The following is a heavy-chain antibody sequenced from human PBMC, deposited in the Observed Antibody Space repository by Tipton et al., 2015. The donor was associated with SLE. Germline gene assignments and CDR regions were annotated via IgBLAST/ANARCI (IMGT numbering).Heavy chain of an antibody. J-gene: IGHJ4*02. D-gene: IGHD3-22*01. Sequence: TLSLTCTVSGGSISSYYWSWIRQPPGKGLEWIGYIYYSGSTNYNPSLKSRVTISVDTSKNQFSLKLSSVTAADTAVYYCASRIGVVRVYYFDYWGQGTLVTVSS. CDR3: ASRIGVVRVYYFDY. CDR2: IYYSGST. V-gene: IGHV4-59*01. CDR1: GGSISSYY.